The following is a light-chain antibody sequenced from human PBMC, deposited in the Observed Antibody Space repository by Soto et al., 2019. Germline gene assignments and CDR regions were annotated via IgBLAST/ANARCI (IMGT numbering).Light chain of an antibody. J-gene: IGLJ1*01. CDR1: SSDVGGYNS. Sequence: QSALTQPRSVSGSPGQSVTFSCTGTSSDVGGYNSVSWYQYHPGKAPKLMIYDVNKRPSGVPDRFSGSKSGNTASLTISGLQAADEADYYCCSYAGSYTYVFGAGTEVTVL. CDR3: CSYAGSYTYV. V-gene: IGLV2-11*01. CDR2: DVN.